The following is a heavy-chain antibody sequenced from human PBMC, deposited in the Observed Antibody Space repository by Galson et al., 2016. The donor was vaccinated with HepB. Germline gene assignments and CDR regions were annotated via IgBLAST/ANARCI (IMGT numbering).Heavy chain of an antibody. V-gene: IGHV1-3*01. D-gene: IGHD2-8*01. CDR1: QYTFTNYA. Sequence: SVKVSCKASQYTFTNYAMHWVRQAPGHRPEWMGWITPGNGHTKYSEMFQGSVTFTTDTSARTAYMELNSLRSEDTAVYYCTREVNGFFDYWGQGTLVTVSS. CDR2: ITPGNGHT. J-gene: IGHJ4*01. CDR3: TREVNGFFDY.